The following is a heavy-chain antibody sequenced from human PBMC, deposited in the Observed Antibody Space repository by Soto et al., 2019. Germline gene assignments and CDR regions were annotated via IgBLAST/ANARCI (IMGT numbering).Heavy chain of an antibody. D-gene: IGHD6-13*01. V-gene: IGHV3-23*01. CDR1: GFTFSSYA. J-gene: IGHJ6*03. Sequence: GGSLRLSCAASGFTFSSYAMSWVRQAPGKGLEWVSAISGSGGSTYYADSVKGRFTISRDNSKNTLYLQMNSLRAEDTAVYYCAKDLGIAADGPKNYYYYYYMDVWGKGTTV. CDR2: ISGSGGST. CDR3: AKDLGIAADGPKNYYYYYYMDV.